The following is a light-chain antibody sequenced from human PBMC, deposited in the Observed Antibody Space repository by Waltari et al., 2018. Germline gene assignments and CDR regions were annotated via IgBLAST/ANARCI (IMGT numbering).Light chain of an antibody. CDR1: SGTFAAAY. J-gene: IGLJ2*01. CDR2: EDD. CDR3: QSYDSSSVV. Sequence: FMLTQPHSVSGSPGKTVTISCTRSSGTFAAAYVQWYQQRTGSSPITVIYEDDKRTSGVPDRFSGSVDMSANSASLTISGLKPEDEADYFCQSYDSSSVVFGGGTKLTVL. V-gene: IGLV6-57*01.